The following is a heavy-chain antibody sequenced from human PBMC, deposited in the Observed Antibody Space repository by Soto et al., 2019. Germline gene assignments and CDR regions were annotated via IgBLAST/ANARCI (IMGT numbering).Heavy chain of an antibody. Sequence: EVQLVESGGGLVQPGGSLSLSCAASGFTFSSYWMSWVRQAPGKGLEWVANIKQDGSEKYYVDSVKGRFTISRDNARNSLYLQMNSLRAEDTAVYYCARDRFYYDSSGYLYYFDYWGQGTLVTVSS. D-gene: IGHD3-22*01. CDR3: ARDRFYYDSSGYLYYFDY. CDR2: IKQDGSEK. CDR1: GFTFSSYW. J-gene: IGHJ4*02. V-gene: IGHV3-7*01.